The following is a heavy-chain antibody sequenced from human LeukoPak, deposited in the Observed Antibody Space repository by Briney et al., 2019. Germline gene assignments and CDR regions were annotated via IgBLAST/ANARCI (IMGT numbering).Heavy chain of an antibody. Sequence: GGSLRLSCAASGFTLSNYDMNWVRQAPGKGLEWISYISSSGLTIYYADSVKGRFTISRDNSKNTLYLQINSLRAEDTAVYYCAKPLGSLEYLVFDYWGQGTLVTVSS. V-gene: IGHV3-48*03. J-gene: IGHJ4*02. CDR3: AKPLGSLEYLVFDY. D-gene: IGHD2/OR15-2a*01. CDR2: ISSSGLTI. CDR1: GFTLSNYD.